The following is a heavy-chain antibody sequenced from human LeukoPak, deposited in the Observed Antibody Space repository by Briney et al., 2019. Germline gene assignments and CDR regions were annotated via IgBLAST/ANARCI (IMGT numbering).Heavy chain of an antibody. CDR2: INWNGGST. D-gene: IGHD3-22*01. Sequence: RPGGSLRLSCAASGFTFDDYGMSWVRQVPGKGLEWVSGINWNGGSTGYADSVKGRFTISRDNAKNSLYLQMNSLRAEDTALYYCARKGYNYHSRGYYYWVDYWGQGTLVTVSS. CDR3: ARKGYNYHSRGYYYWVDY. CDR1: GFTFDDYG. V-gene: IGHV3-20*04. J-gene: IGHJ4*02.